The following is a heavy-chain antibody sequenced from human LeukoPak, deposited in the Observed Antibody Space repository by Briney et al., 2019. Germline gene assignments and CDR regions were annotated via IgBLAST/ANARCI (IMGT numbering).Heavy chain of an antibody. CDR3: ARRVVVVAARTYDY. CDR1: GYTFTCYY. Sequence: ASVKVSCKASGYTFTCYYMHWVRQAPGQGLEWMGWINPNSGGTNYAQKFQGRVTMTRDTSISTAYMELSRLRSDDTAVYYCARRVVVVAARTYDYWGQGTLVTVSS. V-gene: IGHV1-2*02. D-gene: IGHD2-15*01. J-gene: IGHJ4*02. CDR2: INPNSGGT.